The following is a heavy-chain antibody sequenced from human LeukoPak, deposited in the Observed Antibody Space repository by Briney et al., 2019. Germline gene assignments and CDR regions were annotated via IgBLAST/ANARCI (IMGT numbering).Heavy chain of an antibody. CDR1: GFTFSDYS. D-gene: IGHD1-14*01. V-gene: IGHV3-21*01. J-gene: IGHJ2*01. Sequence: TGGSLRLSCAASGFTFSDYSMNWVRQAPGKGLEWVSSISGSSSYIYYADSMKGRFTISRDNAKNSLYLQMNSLRGEDTAVYYCARGYDWYFDLWGRGTLVTVSS. CDR2: ISGSSSYI. CDR3: ARGYDWYFDL.